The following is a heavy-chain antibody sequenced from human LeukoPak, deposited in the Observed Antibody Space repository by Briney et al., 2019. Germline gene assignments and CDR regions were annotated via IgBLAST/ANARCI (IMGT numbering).Heavy chain of an antibody. V-gene: IGHV3-74*01. CDR2: INSDGSST. J-gene: IGHJ4*02. Sequence: GGTLRLSCAASGFTFSSHGMSWVRQTPGEGLVWVSRINSDGSSTIYADSVKGRFTTSRDNAKNTLYLEMNSLRAEDTAVYYCARGDCSGGSCYCDYWGQGALVTVSS. CDR3: ARGDCSGGSCYCDY. D-gene: IGHD2-15*01. CDR1: GFTFSSHG.